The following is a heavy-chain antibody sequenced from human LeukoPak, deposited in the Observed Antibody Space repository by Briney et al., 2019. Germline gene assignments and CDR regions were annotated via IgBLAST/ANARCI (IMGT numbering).Heavy chain of an antibody. CDR2: IRYDGSNK. D-gene: IGHD5-12*01. J-gene: IGHJ4*02. CDR1: GFTFSSYG. Sequence: GGSLRLSCAASGFTFSSYGMHWVRQAPGKGLEWAAFIRYDGSNKYYADSVKGRFTISRDNSKNTLYLQMNSLRAEDTAVYYCAKVEAQWLPPVGDYWGQGTLVTVSS. CDR3: AKVEAQWLPPVGDY. V-gene: IGHV3-30*02.